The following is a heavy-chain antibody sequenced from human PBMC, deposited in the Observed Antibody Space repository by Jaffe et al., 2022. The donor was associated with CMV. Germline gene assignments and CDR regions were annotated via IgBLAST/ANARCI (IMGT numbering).Heavy chain of an antibody. CDR2: IYPGDSDT. J-gene: IGHJ6*02. CDR1: GYSFSTYW. D-gene: IGHD1-26*01. CDR3: GRQNVRFVGTSGYGMDV. Sequence: EVQLVQSGAEVKKPGESLKISCKASGYSFSTYWIGWVRQMSGKGLEWVGIIYPGDSDTRYSPSFRGQVTISVDKSITTAYLQWSSLKASDTAIYYCGRQNVRFVGTSGYGMDVWGQGTTVTVSS. V-gene: IGHV5-51*01.